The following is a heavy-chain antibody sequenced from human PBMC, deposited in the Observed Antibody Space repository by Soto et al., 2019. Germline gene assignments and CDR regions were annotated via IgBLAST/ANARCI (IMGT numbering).Heavy chain of an antibody. CDR3: ARELYYEILTGYNY. CDR1: GFTFSSYA. Sequence: QVQLVESGGGVVQPGRSLRLSCAASGFTFSSYAMHWVRQAPGKGLEWVAVISYDGSNKYYADSVKGRFTISRDNSKNTLYLQMNSLRAEDTAVYYCARELYYEILTGYNYWGQGTLVTVSS. CDR2: ISYDGSNK. J-gene: IGHJ4*02. D-gene: IGHD3-9*01. V-gene: IGHV3-30-3*01.